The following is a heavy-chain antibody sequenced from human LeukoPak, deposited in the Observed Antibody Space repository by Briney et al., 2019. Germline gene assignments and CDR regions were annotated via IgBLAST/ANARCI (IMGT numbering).Heavy chain of an antibody. CDR1: GGSISSGSYY. CDR2: IYTSGST. CDR3: ARDGIQLWHFDY. Sequence: PSQTLSLTCTVSGGSISSGSYYWSWIRQPAGKGPEWIGRIYTSGSTNYNPSLKSRVTISVDTSKNQFSLKLSSVTAADTAVYYCARDGIQLWHFDYWGQGTLVTVSS. V-gene: IGHV4-61*02. D-gene: IGHD5-18*01. J-gene: IGHJ4*02.